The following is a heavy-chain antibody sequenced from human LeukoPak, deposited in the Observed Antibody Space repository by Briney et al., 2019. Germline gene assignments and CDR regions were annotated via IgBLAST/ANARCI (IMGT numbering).Heavy chain of an antibody. CDR2: IKEDGGDK. D-gene: IGHD5-24*01. CDR3: AGEMATTSLDAFDY. J-gene: IGHJ4*02. V-gene: IGHV3-7*01. CDR1: GFTFSSYW. Sequence: GGSLRLSCAASGFTFSSYWMSWVRQAPGKGLEWVANIKEDGGDKYSVDSVKGRFTISRDNAMNSLYLEMNSLRAEDTAVYYCAGEMATTSLDAFDYWGQGTLVTVSS.